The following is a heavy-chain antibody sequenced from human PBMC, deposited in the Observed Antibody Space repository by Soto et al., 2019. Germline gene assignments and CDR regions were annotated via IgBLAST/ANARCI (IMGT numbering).Heavy chain of an antibody. J-gene: IGHJ4*02. CDR3: AKGGMYKTGYLDY. CDR2: INSDGSDI. V-gene: IGHV3-74*01. Sequence: GGSLRLSCAASGFTFRGYWMYWVRQAPGKGLVWVSRINSDGSDISYADSVKGRFTISRDNAKNTLYLQMNTLGAEDTAVYYCAKGGMYKTGYLDYWGLGTLVTVSS. D-gene: IGHD1-20*01. CDR1: GFTFRGYW.